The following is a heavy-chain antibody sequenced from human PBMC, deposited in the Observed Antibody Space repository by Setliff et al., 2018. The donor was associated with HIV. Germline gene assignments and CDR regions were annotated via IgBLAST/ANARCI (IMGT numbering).Heavy chain of an antibody. D-gene: IGHD5-18*01. CDR1: GFTFSSYS. V-gene: IGHV3-23*01. CDR2: ISSGGEIM. Sequence: AGGSLRLSCAASGFTFSSYSMNWVRQAPGKGLEWVSAISSGGEIMFYADSVKGRFTISRDNSKNTLYLQMISLRADDTAVYYCASIELAAMVPVDYWGQGTLVTVSS. CDR3: ASIELAAMVPVDY. J-gene: IGHJ4*02.